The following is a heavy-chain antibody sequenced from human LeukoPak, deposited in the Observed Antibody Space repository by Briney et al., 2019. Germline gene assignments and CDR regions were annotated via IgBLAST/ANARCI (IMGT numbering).Heavy chain of an antibody. D-gene: IGHD3-10*01. Sequence: SETLSLTCAVYGGSFSGYYWDWIRQPPGKGLEWIGEINHSGSTNYNPSLKSRVTISVDTSKNQFSLKLSSVTAADTGVYYCARGRLGYYGSGSYHKGFDPWGQGTLVTVSS. CDR1: GGSFSGYY. V-gene: IGHV4-34*01. J-gene: IGHJ5*02. CDR2: INHSGST. CDR3: ARGRLGYYGSGSYHKGFDP.